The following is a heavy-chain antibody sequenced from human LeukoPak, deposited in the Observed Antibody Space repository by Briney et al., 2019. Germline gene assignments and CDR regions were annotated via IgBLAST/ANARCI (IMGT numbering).Heavy chain of an antibody. CDR1: RFPFSSYS. Sequence: PGGSLRLSCAASRFPFSSYSMHWVRQAPGKGLEWVAVISSDGRNKYYADSVKGRFTIYRDNSKNTLYLQMNSLRAEDTAVYYCARGGSSSWDHFDFWGQGTLVTVSS. CDR3: ARGGSSSWDHFDF. D-gene: IGHD6-13*01. J-gene: IGHJ4*02. V-gene: IGHV3-30*04. CDR2: ISSDGRNK.